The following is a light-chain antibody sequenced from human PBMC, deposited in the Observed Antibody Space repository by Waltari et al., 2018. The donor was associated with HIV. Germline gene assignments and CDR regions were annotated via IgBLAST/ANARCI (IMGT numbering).Light chain of an antibody. CDR3: ASWDDSLNCYV. CDR1: RSNIENDV. CDR2: YDD. Sequence: QSVLTQPPSVSGAPGQRVIISCSGGRSNIENDVLNWYQHLPGKAPRLLIYYDDLLPSGVSDRFSASKSGTSASLAISGLQSEDEADYYCASWDDSLNCYVFGSGTKITVL. J-gene: IGLJ1*01. V-gene: IGLV1-36*01.